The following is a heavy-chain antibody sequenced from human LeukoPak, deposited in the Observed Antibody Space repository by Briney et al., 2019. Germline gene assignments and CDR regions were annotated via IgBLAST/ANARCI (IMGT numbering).Heavy chain of an antibody. V-gene: IGHV1-18*01. J-gene: IGHJ3*02. Sequence: ASVKVSCKASGYTFTSYGISWVRQAPGQGLEWMGWISAYNGNTNYAQKIQGRVTMTRDTSTSTVYMELSSLRSEDTAVYYCARDSGGNGLDAFDIWGQGTMVTVSS. D-gene: IGHD4-23*01. CDR3: ARDSGGNGLDAFDI. CDR2: ISAYNGNT. CDR1: GYTFTSYG.